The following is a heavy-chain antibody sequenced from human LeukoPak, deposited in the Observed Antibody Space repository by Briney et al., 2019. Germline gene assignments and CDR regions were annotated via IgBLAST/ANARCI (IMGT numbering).Heavy chain of an antibody. CDR3: ARILLGYSGAYYFDY. CDR1: GGSISGSIRSYY. J-gene: IGHJ4*02. V-gene: IGHV4-4*09. D-gene: IGHD5-12*01. Sequence: PSETLSLTRTVSGGSISGSIRSYYWSWLRQPPGKGLEWIGYISSSGSVNDNPSLRSRITISVDTSKNQFFLNLSSVSAADTAVYYCARILLGYSGAYYFDYWGQGTLVTVSP. CDR2: ISSSGSV.